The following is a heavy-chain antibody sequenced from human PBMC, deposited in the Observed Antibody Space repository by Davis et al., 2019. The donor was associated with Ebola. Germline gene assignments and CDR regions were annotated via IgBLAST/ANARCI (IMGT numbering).Heavy chain of an antibody. Sequence: MPSETLSLTCTVSGGSISSYYWSWIRQPPGKGLEWIGYIYYSGSTNYNPSLKSRVTISVDTSKNQFSPKLSSVTAADTAVYYCARHYVATEAWGQGTLVTVSS. CDR2: IYYSGST. J-gene: IGHJ5*02. CDR3: ARHYVATEA. CDR1: GGSISSYY. D-gene: IGHD5-12*01. V-gene: IGHV4-59*08.